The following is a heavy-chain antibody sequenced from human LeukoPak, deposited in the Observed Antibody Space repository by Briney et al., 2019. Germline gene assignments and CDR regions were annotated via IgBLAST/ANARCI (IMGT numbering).Heavy chain of an antibody. CDR2: ISGSGGST. J-gene: IGHJ6*02. Sequence: GGSLRLSCAASGFTFSSYAMSWVRQAPGKGLEWVSAISGSGGSTYYADSVKGRFTISRDNSKNTLYLQMNSLRAEDTAVYYCAKGGATDSGCYYGMDVWGQGTTVTVSS. CDR3: AKGGATDSGCYYGMDV. CDR1: GFTFSSYA. V-gene: IGHV3-23*01. D-gene: IGHD1-26*01.